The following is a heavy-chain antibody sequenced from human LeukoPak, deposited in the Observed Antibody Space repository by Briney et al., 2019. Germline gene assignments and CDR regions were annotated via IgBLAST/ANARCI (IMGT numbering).Heavy chain of an antibody. V-gene: IGHV3-66*01. D-gene: IGHD6-13*01. CDR3: ARETSLWAAAGTSDDIVHLGYYYYGMDV. J-gene: IGHJ6*02. Sequence: PGGSLRLSCAASGFTFSSYAMNWVRQAPGKGLEWVSVIYSGGSTYYADSVKGRFTISRDNSKNTLYLQMNSLRAEDTAVYYCARETSLWAAAGTSDDIVHLGYYYYGMDVWGQGTTVTVSS. CDR1: GFTFSSYA. CDR2: IYSGGST.